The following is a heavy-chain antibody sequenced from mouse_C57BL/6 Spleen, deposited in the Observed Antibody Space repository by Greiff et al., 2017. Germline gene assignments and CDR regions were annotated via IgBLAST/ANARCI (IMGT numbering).Heavy chain of an antibody. CDR2: INYDGSST. D-gene: IGHD1-1*01. V-gene: IGHV5-16*01. J-gene: IGHJ1*03. Sequence: EVMLVASEGGLVQPGSSMKLSCTASGFTFCDYYMAWVRQVPEKGLEWVANINYDGSSTYYLDSLKSRFIISRENAKNILYLQMSTLKSEDTATYYCARDHYYGSSYWYCDVWGTGTTVTVSS. CDR3: ARDHYYGSSYWYCDV. CDR1: GFTFCDYY.